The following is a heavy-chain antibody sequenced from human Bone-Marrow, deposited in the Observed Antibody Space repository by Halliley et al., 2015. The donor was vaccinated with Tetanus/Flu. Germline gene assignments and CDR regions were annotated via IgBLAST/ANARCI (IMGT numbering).Heavy chain of an antibody. CDR1: GFAVSSNF. J-gene: IGHJ5*01. D-gene: IGHD3-10*01. V-gene: IGHV3-53*01. CDR2: LYSVGNT. Sequence: SLRLSCAASGFAVSSNFMSWVRQAPGKGLEWVSVLYSVGNTYYADSVKGRFSISRDNSNNTLFLEMNSLRAEDTAIYYCARGNYHASWWFDSWGRGTLVTVSS. CDR3: ARGNYHASWWFDS.